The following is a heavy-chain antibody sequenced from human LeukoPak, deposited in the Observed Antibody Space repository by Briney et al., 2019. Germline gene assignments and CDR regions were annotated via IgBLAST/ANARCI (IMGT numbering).Heavy chain of an antibody. J-gene: IGHJ6*04. V-gene: IGHV4-31*03. CDR2: IYYSGST. CDR3: ARDRDIAVAGTRYYYYGMDV. D-gene: IGHD6-19*01. CDR1: GGSISSGGYY. Sequence: PSETLSLTCTVSGGSISSGGYYWSWIRQHPGKGLEWIGYIYYSGSTYYNPSLKSRVTISVDTSKNQFSLKLSSVTAADTAVYYCARDRDIAVAGTRYYYYGMDVWGKATTVTVSS.